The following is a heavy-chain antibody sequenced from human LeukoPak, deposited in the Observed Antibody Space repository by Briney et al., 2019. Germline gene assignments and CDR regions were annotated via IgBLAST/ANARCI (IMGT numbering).Heavy chain of an antibody. J-gene: IGHJ6*03. CDR1: GGSISSSSYY. CDR2: ISYSGTT. Sequence: SETLSLTCTVSGGSISSSSYYWGWIRQPPGKGLEWIGSISYSGTTYYNPSLKSRVTISVDTSKNQFSLKLTSLTAADTAVYYCARVPRSYYYYYYMDVWGKGTTVTVSS. V-gene: IGHV4-39*07. CDR3: ARVPRSYYYYYYMDV.